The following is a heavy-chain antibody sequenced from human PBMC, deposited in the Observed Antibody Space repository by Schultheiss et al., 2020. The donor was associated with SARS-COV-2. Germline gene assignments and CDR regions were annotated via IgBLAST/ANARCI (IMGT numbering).Heavy chain of an antibody. J-gene: IGHJ4*02. D-gene: IGHD6-19*01. CDR3: ARGPRSGWVDLLDY. Sequence: GGSLRLSCAASGFTFSSYDMHWVRQATGKGLEWVSAIGTAGDTYYPGSVKGRFTISRENAKNSLYLQMGSLRAEDMAVYYCARGPRSGWVDLLDYWGQGTLVTVSS. V-gene: IGHV3-13*01. CDR1: GFTFSSYD. CDR2: IGTAGDT.